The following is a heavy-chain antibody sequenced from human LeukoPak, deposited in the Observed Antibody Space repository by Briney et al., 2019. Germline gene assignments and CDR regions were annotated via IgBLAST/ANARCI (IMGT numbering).Heavy chain of an antibody. CDR3: ATDLRQQLPQKEFDY. D-gene: IGHD6-13*01. V-gene: IGHV1-24*01. CDR2: FDPEDGET. CDR1: GYTLTELS. Sequence: ASVKVSCKVSGYTLTELSMHWVRQAPGKGLEWMGGFDPEDGETIYAQKFQGRVTMTEDTSTDTAYMELSSLRSEDTAVYYCATDLRQQLPQKEFDYWGQGTLVTDCS. J-gene: IGHJ4*02.